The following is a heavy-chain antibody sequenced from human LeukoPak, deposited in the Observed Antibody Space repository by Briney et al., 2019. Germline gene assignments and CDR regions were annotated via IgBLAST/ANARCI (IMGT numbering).Heavy chain of an antibody. CDR1: AFTFSNYG. CDR3: ARARGTYSNALDS. J-gene: IGHJ5*01. V-gene: IGHV3-30*02. Sequence: GGSLRLSCVASAFTFSNYGMHWVRQAPGKGLEWVALIRSDGSNEYCEDSVKGRFTISRDNSKNILYLQMNSLRAEDTAVYYCARARGTYSNALDSWGQGSLVTVSS. D-gene: IGHD2-15*01. CDR2: IRSDGSNE.